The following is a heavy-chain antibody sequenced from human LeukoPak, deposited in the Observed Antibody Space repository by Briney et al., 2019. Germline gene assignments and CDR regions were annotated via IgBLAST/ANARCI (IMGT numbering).Heavy chain of an antibody. D-gene: IGHD6-19*01. V-gene: IGHV4-31*03. CDR3: ARAYSSGWTYFDY. Sequence: SQTLSLTCTVSGGSINSGNYYWSWIRQHPGKGLEWIGYIHYSGNIYYNPSLKSRVTMSVDTSKNQFSLKLSSVTAADTAVYYCARAYSSGWTYFDYWGQGTLVTVSS. J-gene: IGHJ4*02. CDR2: IHYSGNI. CDR1: GGSINSGNYY.